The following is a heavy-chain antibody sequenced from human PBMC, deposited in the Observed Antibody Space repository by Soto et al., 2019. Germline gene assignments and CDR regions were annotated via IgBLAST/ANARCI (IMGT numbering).Heavy chain of an antibody. CDR2: MSYDGTKE. CDR3: ARANTLLSGWPFDS. D-gene: IGHD6-19*01. Sequence: PGGSLRLSCAASGFTFSTYGMHWVRQAPGKGLEWVAAMSYDGTKEYYVDSVKGRFTISRDNSRNTLFLQLNSLRDEDTAVYYYARANTLLSGWPFDSWGQGTLVTVSS. V-gene: IGHV3-30*03. J-gene: IGHJ4*02. CDR1: GFTFSTYG.